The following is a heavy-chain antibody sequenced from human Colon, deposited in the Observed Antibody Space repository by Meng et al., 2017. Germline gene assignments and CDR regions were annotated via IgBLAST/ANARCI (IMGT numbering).Heavy chain of an antibody. CDR1: GFTFSDVW. CDR3: TSRLVTTNDY. Sequence: GESLKISCAPSGFTFSDVWMNWVRQAPGKGLEWVGRVKTKREGGLTDDVAPSKGGFTISRDDSKSTLYLQMNNLRTEDTAVYYCTSRLVTTNDYWGQGTLVTVSS. V-gene: IGHV3-15*01. D-gene: IGHD2-21*02. CDR2: VKTKREGGLT. J-gene: IGHJ4*02.